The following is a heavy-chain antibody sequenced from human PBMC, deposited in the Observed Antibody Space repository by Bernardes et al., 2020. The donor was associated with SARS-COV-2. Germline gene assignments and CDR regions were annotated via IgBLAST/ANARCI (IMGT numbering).Heavy chain of an antibody. Sequence: EPLSLTCAVYGGSFSGYYWSWLRQPPGKGLEWIGEINHSGSTNYNPSLKSRVTISVDPSKNQFSLKLSSVTAADTSVYYCARHYPITTVRGVSRYYGMDVWGQGTTVTVSS. D-gene: IGHD3-10*01. CDR1: GGSFSGYY. J-gene: IGHJ6*02. CDR3: ARHYPITTVRGVSRYYGMDV. V-gene: IGHV4-34*01. CDR2: INHSGST.